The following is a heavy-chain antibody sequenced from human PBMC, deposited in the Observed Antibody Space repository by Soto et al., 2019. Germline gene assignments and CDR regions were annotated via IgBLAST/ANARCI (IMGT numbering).Heavy chain of an antibody. V-gene: IGHV1-2*02. CDR2: INPKFGDT. CDR3: ARNMDYYYGRGSGNGHGV. J-gene: IGHJ6*02. CDR1: GYTLTAYH. Sequence: QVQLVQSGAEVKEPGDSVRVSCEASGYTLTAYHIHWVRQAPGQGLEWMGWINPKFGDTTYAQDLQGRVSMTRDMSISTVYMELSRLTSDDTAIYYCARNMDYYYGRGSGNGHGVWGQGTTVTVFS. D-gene: IGHD3-10*02.